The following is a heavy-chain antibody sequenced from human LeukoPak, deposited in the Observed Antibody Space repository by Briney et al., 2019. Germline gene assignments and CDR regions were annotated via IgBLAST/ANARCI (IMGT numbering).Heavy chain of an antibody. CDR2: IWFDGIRK. CDR3: ARDLEDSSPFGAFDM. CDR1: GFTFGNYG. D-gene: IGHD3-22*01. J-gene: IGHJ3*02. V-gene: IGHV3-33*01. Sequence: GRSLRLSCAASGFTFGNYGMHWVRQVPGKGLEWVAAIWFDGIRKYYADSVKGRLTISRDNSKNTLYLQMNSLRAEDTAVYYCARDLEDSSPFGAFDMWGQGTMVTVSS.